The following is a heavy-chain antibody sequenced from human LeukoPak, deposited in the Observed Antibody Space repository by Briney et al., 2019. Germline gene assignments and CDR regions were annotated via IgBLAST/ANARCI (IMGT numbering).Heavy chain of an antibody. CDR3: ARARIQLWFGN. CDR1: GGSISSYY. V-gene: IGHV4-59*08. CDR2: IYYSGST. D-gene: IGHD5-18*01. J-gene: IGHJ4*02. Sequence: PETLSLTCTVSGGSISSYYWSWIRQPPGKGLEWIGYIYYSGSTNYNPSLKSRVTISVDTSKNQFSLKLSSVTAADTAVYYCARARIQLWFGNWGQGTLVTVSS.